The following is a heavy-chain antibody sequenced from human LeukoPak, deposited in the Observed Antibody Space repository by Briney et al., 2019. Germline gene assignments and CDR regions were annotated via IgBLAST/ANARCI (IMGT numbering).Heavy chain of an antibody. CDR2: KKQDGREE. CDR1: GSTFGNYW. V-gene: IGHV3-7*01. Sequence: GGSRRLAWPASGSTFGNYWMACVRQVAGGVLEWVAHKKQDGREEHYMVTAKARFTISRDNAKNSLSLQMNSLRAEDTAVYYCVRDGGVSGYDLLDYWGQGTLVTVSS. CDR3: VRDGGVSGYDLLDY. J-gene: IGHJ4*02. D-gene: IGHD5-12*01.